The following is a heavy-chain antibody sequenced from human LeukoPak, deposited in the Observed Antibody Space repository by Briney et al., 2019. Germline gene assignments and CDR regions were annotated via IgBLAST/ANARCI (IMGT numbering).Heavy chain of an antibody. CDR2: IIPIFGTA. Sequence: SVKGSCKASGGTFSSYAISWVRQAPGQGLEWMGGIIPIFGTANYAQKFQGRVTITTDESTSTAYMELSSLRSEDTAVYYCARRPNWWGPTYFDYWGQGTLVTVSS. J-gene: IGHJ4*02. CDR1: GGTFSSYA. CDR3: ARRPNWWGPTYFDY. V-gene: IGHV1-69*05. D-gene: IGHD2-8*02.